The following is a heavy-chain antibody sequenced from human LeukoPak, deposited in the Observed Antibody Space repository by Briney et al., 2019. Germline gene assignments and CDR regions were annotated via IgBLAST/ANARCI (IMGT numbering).Heavy chain of an antibody. J-gene: IGHJ4*02. CDR2: INPNSGGT. CDR1: GYTFTGYF. CDR3: ARGGGTEWLLVTFEY. Sequence: ASVKVSCKASGYTFTGYFMHWVRQAPGQGLEWMGWINPNSGGTNYAQKFQCRVNMTGDTSISTAYMDLSSLRSDDKDVEYCARGGGTEWLLVTFEYWGQGTLVTVSS. V-gene: IGHV1-2*02. D-gene: IGHD3-3*01.